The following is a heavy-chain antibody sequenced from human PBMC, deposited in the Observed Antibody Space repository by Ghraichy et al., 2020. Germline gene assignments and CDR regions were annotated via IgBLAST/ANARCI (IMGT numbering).Heavy chain of an antibody. CDR3: ARTRIAVAGPFDY. J-gene: IGHJ4*02. D-gene: IGHD6-19*01. V-gene: IGHV4-39*01. CDR1: GGSISSSSFY. Sequence: SQTLSLTCTVSGGSISSSSFYWGWIRQPPGKGLEWIGSIYYSGSTYYNPSLKSRVPISVDTSKNKFSLKLSFLTAADTAVYYCARTRIAVAGPFDYWGQGTLVTVSS. CDR2: IYYSGST.